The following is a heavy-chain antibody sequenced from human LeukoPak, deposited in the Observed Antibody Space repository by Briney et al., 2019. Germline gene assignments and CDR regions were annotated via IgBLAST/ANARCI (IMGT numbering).Heavy chain of an antibody. J-gene: IGHJ4*02. V-gene: IGHV4-34*01. CDR2: INHSGST. D-gene: IGHD6-6*01. Sequence: GSLRLSCAASGFSLSSYGMTWVRQPPGKGLEWIGEINHSGSTNYSPSLESRVTISVNTSKNQFFLKLTSVTAADTAVYYCARAGFALAPHRGTPFDYWGQGTLVTVSS. CDR1: GFSLSSYG. CDR3: ARAGFALAPHRGTPFDY.